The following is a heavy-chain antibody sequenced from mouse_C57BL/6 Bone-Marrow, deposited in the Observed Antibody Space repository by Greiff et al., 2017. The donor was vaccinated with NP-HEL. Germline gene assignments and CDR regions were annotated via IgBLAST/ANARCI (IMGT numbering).Heavy chain of an antibody. CDR3: ARGERRRDVDY. V-gene: IGHV1-55*01. Sequence: QVQLKQPGAELVKPGASVKMSCKASGYTFTSYWITWVKQRPGQGLEWIGDIYPGSGSTNYNEKFKSKATLTVDTSSSTAYMQLSSLTSADSAVYYCARGERRRDVDYWGQGTSVTVSS. CDR1: GYTFTSYW. CDR2: IYPGSGST. J-gene: IGHJ4*01. D-gene: IGHD2-3*01.